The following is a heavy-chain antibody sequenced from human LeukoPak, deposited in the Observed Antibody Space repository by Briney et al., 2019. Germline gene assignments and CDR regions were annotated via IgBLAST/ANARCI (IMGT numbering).Heavy chain of an antibody. CDR3: AKESGYDVDLEY. Sequence: PGGSLRLSCAGSGFTFSTYWMHWARQAPGGGLVWVSGINTDGSTTSYADSVKGRFTISRDNAKNTVYLQMSSLRAEDTAVYYCAKESGYDVDLEYWGQGALVTVSS. CDR2: INTDGSTT. D-gene: IGHD5-12*01. CDR1: GFTFSTYW. J-gene: IGHJ4*02. V-gene: IGHV3-74*01.